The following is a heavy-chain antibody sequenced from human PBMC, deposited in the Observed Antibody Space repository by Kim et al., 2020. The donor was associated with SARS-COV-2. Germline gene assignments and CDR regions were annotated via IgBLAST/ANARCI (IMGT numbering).Heavy chain of an antibody. CDR3: AKAHGGYCSSTSCRRRYYYGMDV. CDR1: GFTFSSYG. J-gene: IGHJ6*02. CDR2: ISYDGSNK. D-gene: IGHD2-2*01. Sequence: GGSLRLSCAASGFTFSSYGMHWVRQAPGKGLEWVAVISYDGSNKYYADSVKGRFTISRDNSKNTLYLQMNSLRAEDTAVYYCAKAHGGYCSSTSCRRRYYYGMDVWGQGTTVTVSS. V-gene: IGHV3-30*18.